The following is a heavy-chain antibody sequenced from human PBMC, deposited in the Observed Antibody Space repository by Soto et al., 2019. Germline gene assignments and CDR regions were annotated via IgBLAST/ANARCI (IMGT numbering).Heavy chain of an antibody. CDR1: GFTFSSYG. Sequence: GGSLRLSCAASGFTFSSYGMHWVRQAPGKWLEWVAVISYDGSNKYYADSVKGRFTISRDNSKNTLYLQMNSLRAEDTAVYYCAKDKGGVRANYYYYGMDVWGQGTTVTVSS. J-gene: IGHJ6*02. CDR3: AKDKGGVRANYYYYGMDV. CDR2: ISYDGSNK. V-gene: IGHV3-30*18. D-gene: IGHD3-10*01.